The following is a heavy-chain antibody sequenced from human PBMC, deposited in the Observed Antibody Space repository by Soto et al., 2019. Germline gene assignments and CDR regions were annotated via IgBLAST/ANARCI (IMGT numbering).Heavy chain of an antibody. Sequence: AVKVSCKASGGTFSSYAISWVRQAPGQGLEWMGGIIPIFGTANYAQKFQGRVTITADESTSTAYMELSSLRSEDTAVYYCARGVATTNGGYYYYYYGMDVWGQGTPVTVSS. CDR2: IIPIFGTA. V-gene: IGHV1-69*13. CDR1: GGTFSSYA. J-gene: IGHJ6*02. CDR3: ARGVATTNGGYYYYYYGMDV. D-gene: IGHD5-12*01.